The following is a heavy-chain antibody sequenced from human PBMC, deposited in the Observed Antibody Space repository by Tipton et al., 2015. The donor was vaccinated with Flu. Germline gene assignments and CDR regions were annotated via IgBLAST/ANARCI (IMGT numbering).Heavy chain of an antibody. D-gene: IGHD1-26*01. CDR3: AKDAQKWELLWGDYYYYYGMDV. J-gene: IGHJ6*02. Sequence: SLRLSCAASGFTFSSYAMSWVRQAPGKGLEWVSAISGSGGSTYYADSVKGRFTISRDNSKNTLYLQMNSLRAEDTAVYYCAKDAQKWELLWGDYYYYYGMDVWGQGTTVTVSS. CDR1: GFTFSSYA. CDR2: ISGSGGST. V-gene: IGHV3-23*01.